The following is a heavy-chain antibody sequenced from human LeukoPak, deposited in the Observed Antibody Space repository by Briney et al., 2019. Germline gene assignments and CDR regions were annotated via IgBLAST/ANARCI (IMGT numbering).Heavy chain of an antibody. J-gene: IGHJ3*01. Sequence: PGGPLRLSCAASGVTVSSTYMSWVRQAPGKGLEWVSVIYGGSSTYNADSVKGRFTISRDNCKNTLFLQMNSLRAEDTAVYYCARASKVEAFDVWGQGTMVTVSS. CDR3: ARASKVEAFDV. V-gene: IGHV3-66*01. CDR2: IYGGSST. D-gene: IGHD2-15*01. CDR1: GVTVSSTY.